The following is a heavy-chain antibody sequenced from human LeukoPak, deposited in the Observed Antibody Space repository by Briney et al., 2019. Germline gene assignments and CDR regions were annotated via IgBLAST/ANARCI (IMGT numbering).Heavy chain of an antibody. CDR3: AKEYDGSYYKGGYFDY. Sequence: GGSLRLSCAASGFTFDDYAMHWVRQPPGKGLEWVSGISWSSGNIVYADSVKGRFTISRDNAKNSLYLQMNSLRAEDTALYYCAKEYDGSYYKGGYFDYWGQGTLATVSS. CDR1: GFTFDDYA. D-gene: IGHD3-10*01. V-gene: IGHV3-9*01. J-gene: IGHJ4*02. CDR2: ISWSSGNI.